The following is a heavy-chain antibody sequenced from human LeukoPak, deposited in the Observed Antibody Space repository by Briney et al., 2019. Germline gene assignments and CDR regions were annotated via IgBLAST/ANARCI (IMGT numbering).Heavy chain of an antibody. CDR2: ITNDGTTT. CDR3: TRDITLTRGGRSDY. J-gene: IGHJ4*02. D-gene: IGHD3-10*01. CDR1: GFTFSSYW. V-gene: IGHV3-74*01. Sequence: GGTLRLSCAASGFTFSSYWMYWVRQAPGKGLVWVSRITNDGTTTNFADPVKGRFTISRDNAKNTVYLQMNSLRAEDTAVYYCTRDITLTRGGRSDYWGQGTLVTSST.